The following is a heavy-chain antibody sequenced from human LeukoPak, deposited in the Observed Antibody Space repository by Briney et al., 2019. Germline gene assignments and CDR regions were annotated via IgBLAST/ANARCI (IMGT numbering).Heavy chain of an antibody. D-gene: IGHD3-22*01. V-gene: IGHV3-33*01. Sequence: PGGSLRLSCAASGSTFSSYGMHWVRQAPGKGLEWVAVIWYDGSNKYYADSVKGRFTISRDNSKNTLYLQMNSLRAEDTAVYYCAREDSSGYLLHWGQGTLVTVSS. CDR2: IWYDGSNK. J-gene: IGHJ4*02. CDR1: GSTFSSYG. CDR3: AREDSSGYLLH.